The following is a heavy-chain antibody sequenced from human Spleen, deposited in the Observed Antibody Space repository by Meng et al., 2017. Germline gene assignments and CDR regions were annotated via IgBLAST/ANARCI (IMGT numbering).Heavy chain of an antibody. CDR1: GGSISSSSYY. CDR2: IYYSGST. Sequence: GSLRLSCTVSGGSISSSSYYWGWIRQPPGKGLEWIGSIYYSGSTYYNPSLKSRVTISVDTSKNQFSLKLSSVTAADTAVYYCARDRGRDPQRYWYFDLWGRGTLVTVSS. CDR3: ARDRGRDPQRYWYFDL. V-gene: IGHV4-39*07. J-gene: IGHJ2*01. D-gene: IGHD1-26*01.